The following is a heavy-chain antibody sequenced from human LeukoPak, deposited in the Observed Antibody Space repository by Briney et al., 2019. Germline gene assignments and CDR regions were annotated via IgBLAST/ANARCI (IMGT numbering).Heavy chain of an antibody. D-gene: IGHD3-3*01. CDR1: GGSISSSSYY. J-gene: IGHJ5*02. CDR3: ARLSYDFWSGYYLGLAEFDP. Sequence: SETLSLTCTVSGGSISSSSYYWGWIRQPPGKGLEWIGSIYYSGSTYYNPSLKSRVTISVDTSKNQFSLKLSSVTAADTAVYYRARLSYDFWSGYYLGLAEFDPWGQGTLVTVSS. V-gene: IGHV4-39*01. CDR2: IYYSGST.